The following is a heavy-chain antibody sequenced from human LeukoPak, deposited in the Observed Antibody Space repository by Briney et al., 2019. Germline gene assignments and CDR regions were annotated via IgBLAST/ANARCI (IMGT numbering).Heavy chain of an antibody. V-gene: IGHV4-4*02. D-gene: IGHD3-22*01. Sequence: SETLSLTCVVSGGXVSSTNCWTWIRQPPGKGLEWIGEVHLDGRTNFNPSLKSRLTMSVDLSENHVSLKLSSVTAADTAVYYCARERYYYDSSSEGNYWGQGTLVTVSS. CDR3: ARERYYYDSSSEGNY. CDR1: GGXVSSTNC. J-gene: IGHJ4*02. CDR2: VHLDGRT.